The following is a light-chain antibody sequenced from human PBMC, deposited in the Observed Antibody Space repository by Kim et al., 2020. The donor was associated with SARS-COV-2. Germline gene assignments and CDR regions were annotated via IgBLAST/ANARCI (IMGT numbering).Light chain of an antibody. CDR2: GNS. V-gene: IGLV1-40*01. J-gene: IGLJ2*01. Sequence: QRVTTSCTGSSSNIGAGYDVHWYQQLPGTAPKLLIYGNSNRPSGVPDRFSGSKSGTSASLAITGLQAEDEVDYYCQSYDSSLSGSVFGGGTQLTVL. CDR3: QSYDSSLSGSV. CDR1: SSNIGAGYD.